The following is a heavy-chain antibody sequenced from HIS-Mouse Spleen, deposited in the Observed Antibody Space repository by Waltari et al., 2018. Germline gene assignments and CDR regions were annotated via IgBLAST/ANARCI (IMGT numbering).Heavy chain of an antibody. D-gene: IGHD6-19*01. J-gene: IGHJ4*02. Sequence: QVTLRESGPALVKPTQTLTLTCTFSGFSLSPSVMCVSWIRQPPGKALEWLARIDWDDDKYYSTSLKTRLTISKDTSKNQVVLTMTNMDTVDTATYYCARIAEGYTSGWYAFDYWGQGTLVTVSS. CDR1: GFSLSPSVMC. CDR3: ARIAEGYTSGWYAFDY. V-gene: IGHV2-70*15. CDR2: IDWDDDK.